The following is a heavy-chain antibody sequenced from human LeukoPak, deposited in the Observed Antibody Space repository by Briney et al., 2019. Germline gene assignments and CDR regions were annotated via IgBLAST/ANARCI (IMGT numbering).Heavy chain of an antibody. Sequence: SETLSLICTVSGGSISSFYWSWIRQPPGKGLEWIGYIYSSGDTNYNPSLKSRVTISVDTSKNQFSLKLSSVTAADTAVYYCARRYNWNYGFDPWGQGTLVTVSS. CDR3: ARRYNWNYGFDP. CDR2: IYSSGDT. V-gene: IGHV4-59*01. D-gene: IGHD1-7*01. J-gene: IGHJ5*02. CDR1: GGSISSFY.